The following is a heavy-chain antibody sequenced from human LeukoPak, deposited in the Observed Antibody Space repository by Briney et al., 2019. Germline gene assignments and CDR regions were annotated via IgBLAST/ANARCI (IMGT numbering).Heavy chain of an antibody. V-gene: IGHV4-4*07. Sequence: SETLSLTRTVSGGSISSYYWSWIRQPAGKGLEWIGRIYTSGSTNYNPSLKSRVTMSVDTSQNQFSLKLSSVTAADTAVYYCASAYSSGWNGSYYYYMDVWGKGTTVTVSS. CDR1: GGSISSYY. J-gene: IGHJ6*03. CDR2: IYTSGST. D-gene: IGHD6-19*01. CDR3: ASAYSSGWNGSYYYYMDV.